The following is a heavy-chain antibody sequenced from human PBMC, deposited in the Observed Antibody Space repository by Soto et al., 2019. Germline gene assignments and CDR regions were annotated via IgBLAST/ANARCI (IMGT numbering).Heavy chain of an antibody. CDR1: GYNFSYFD. J-gene: IGHJ6*02. CDR3: ARGNPVNYAGFDV. V-gene: IGHV1-8*01. Sequence: QAHLEQSGAELKRPGASVKVSCKASGYNFSYFDIHWLRQASGQGPEWMGWMNDKSGDTFFPQRFQGKFNMTWDTSLSTAYMEVGSLTSDDTAIYYCARGNPVNYAGFDVWGQETTVAVSS. CDR2: MNDKSGDT. D-gene: IGHD3-16*01.